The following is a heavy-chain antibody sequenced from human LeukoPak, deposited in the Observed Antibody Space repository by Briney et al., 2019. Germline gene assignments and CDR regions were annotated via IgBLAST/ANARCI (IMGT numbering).Heavy chain of an antibody. CDR2: ISYDGTKQ. J-gene: IGHJ4*02. CDR3: AKVRVDAYISPNDY. D-gene: IGHD5-24*01. Sequence: GGSLRLSCAASGFTFSSYGMHWVRQAPGLGLEWVAIISYDGTKQYYAGSVKGRFTISRDNSRNTLYLQMNSLRAEDTALYYCAKVRVDAYISPNDYWGQGTLVTVSS. V-gene: IGHV3-30*18. CDR1: GFTFSSYG.